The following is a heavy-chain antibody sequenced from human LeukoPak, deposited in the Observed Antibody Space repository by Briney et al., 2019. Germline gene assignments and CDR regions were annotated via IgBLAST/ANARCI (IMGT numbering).Heavy chain of an antibody. V-gene: IGHV3-48*03. D-gene: IGHD6-13*01. CDR3: ARGPSSGYSSSWYSLDY. Sequence: PGGSLRLSCAASGFTFSSCEMNWVRQAPGQGLEWLSYISSSGNTIYYADSVKGRFSISRDNAKNSLYLQMNSLRAEDTAVYYCARGPSSGYSSSWYSLDYWGRGTLVTVSS. CDR1: GFTFSSCE. J-gene: IGHJ4*02. CDR2: ISSSGNTI.